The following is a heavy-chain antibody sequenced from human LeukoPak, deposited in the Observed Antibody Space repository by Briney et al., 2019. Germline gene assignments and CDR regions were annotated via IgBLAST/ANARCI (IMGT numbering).Heavy chain of an antibody. D-gene: IGHD2-2*02. CDR1: GYTFTGYY. Sequence: RASVKVSCKASGYTFTGYYMHWVRQAPGQGLEWMGWINPNSGGTDYAQKFQGRVTMTRDTSISTAYMELSRLRSDDTAVYYCARLRVLYELGGYWGQGTLVTVSS. CDR3: ARLRVLYELGGY. CDR2: INPNSGGT. J-gene: IGHJ4*02. V-gene: IGHV1-2*02.